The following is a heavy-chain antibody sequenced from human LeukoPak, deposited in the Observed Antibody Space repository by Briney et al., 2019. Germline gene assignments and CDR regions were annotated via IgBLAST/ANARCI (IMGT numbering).Heavy chain of an antibody. CDR1: GGSIGSSSYY. CDR2: IYYSGST. Sequence: SETLSLTCTVSGGSIGSSSYYWGWIRQPPGKGLEWIGSIYYSGSTYYNPSLKSRVTISVDTSKNQFSLKLSSVTAADTAVYYCARDPVPAVGDYFDYWGQGTLVTVSS. D-gene: IGHD6-19*01. V-gene: IGHV4-39*07. CDR3: ARDPVPAVGDYFDY. J-gene: IGHJ4*02.